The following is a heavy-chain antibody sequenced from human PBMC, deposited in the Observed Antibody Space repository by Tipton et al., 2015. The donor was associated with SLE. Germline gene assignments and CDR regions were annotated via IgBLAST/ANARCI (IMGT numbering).Heavy chain of an antibody. D-gene: IGHD3-3*01. J-gene: IGHJ6*02. Sequence: TLSLTCAVYGGSFSVHYWSWSWIRQPPGKGLEWIGEIDHSRSTNYNPSLKSRVTISVDTSKNQFSLKLSSVTAADTAVYSCAREVRFLEWLPDYYYGMDVWGQGTTVTVSS. CDR2: IDHSRST. CDR1: GGSFSVHY. V-gene: IGHV4-34*09. CDR3: AREVRFLEWLPDYYYGMDV.